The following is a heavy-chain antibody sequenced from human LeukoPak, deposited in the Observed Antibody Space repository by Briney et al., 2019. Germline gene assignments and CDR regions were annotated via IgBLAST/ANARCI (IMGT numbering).Heavy chain of an antibody. CDR1: SFSFTTDYY. V-gene: IGHV4-38-2*02. J-gene: IGHJ4*02. Sequence: SETLSLTCTVSSFSFTTDYYWGWIRQPPGKGLEWIGSVFRTGGTYYNPSLRNRVSISLDMSKNQFSPGLHSVTAADTAVYYCSGERAGTIVDFWGRGTLVTVSS. D-gene: IGHD3-3*01. CDR2: VFRTGGT. CDR3: SGERAGTIVDF.